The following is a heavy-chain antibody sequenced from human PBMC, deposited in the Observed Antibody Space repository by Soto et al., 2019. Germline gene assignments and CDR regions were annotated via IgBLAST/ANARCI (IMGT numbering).Heavy chain of an antibody. CDR2: IWYDGSLQ. D-gene: IGHD5-12*01. J-gene: IGHJ6*02. Sequence: QVQMVESGGGVVQPGRSLRLSCAASGFSFGNYGMHWVRQAPGRGLEWVAIIWYDGSLQYYAAAVKGRFTISRDNSKNTLYLEMNSLRAEDTAVYYCANLCGCGYDLGQDYNGMDVWGQGTTVIVSS. CDR3: ANLCGCGYDLGQDYNGMDV. CDR1: GFSFGNYG. V-gene: IGHV3-33*06.